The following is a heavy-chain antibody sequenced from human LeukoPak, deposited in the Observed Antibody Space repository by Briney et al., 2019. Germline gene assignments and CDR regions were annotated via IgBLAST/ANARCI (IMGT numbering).Heavy chain of an antibody. D-gene: IGHD5-18*01. Sequence: GESLKISCKGSGYSFPNYWIGWVRQMPGKGLEWIGIVYPATSDTTYSPSFQGQVTISADKSSSAAYLQWSSLKASDTAIYYCARPKTLGGYNYEFEFWGQGTLVTVSS. CDR1: GYSFPNYW. CDR3: ARPKTLGGYNYEFEF. V-gene: IGHV5-51*01. J-gene: IGHJ4*02. CDR2: VYPATSDT.